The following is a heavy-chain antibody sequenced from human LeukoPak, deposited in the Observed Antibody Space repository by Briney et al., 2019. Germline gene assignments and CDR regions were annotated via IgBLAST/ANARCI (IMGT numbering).Heavy chain of an antibody. Sequence: SETLSLTCTVSGASISNGAYYWTWIRQPAGKGLEWIGRFFPSGSTNYNPSLKSRVTISVDTPKSQFSLKLSSVTAADTAIYYCARERDPPIVVVPAAIGYWGQGTLVTVSS. CDR1: GASISNGAYY. V-gene: IGHV4-61*02. D-gene: IGHD2-2*02. J-gene: IGHJ4*02. CDR3: ARERDPPIVVVPAAIGY. CDR2: FFPSGST.